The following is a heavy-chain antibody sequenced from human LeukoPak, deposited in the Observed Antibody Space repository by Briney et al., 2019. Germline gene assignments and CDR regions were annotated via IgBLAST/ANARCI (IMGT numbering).Heavy chain of an antibody. J-gene: IGHJ4*02. D-gene: IGHD6-13*01. CDR2: FYHGGSS. CDR1: GYSISSGYY. V-gene: IGHV4-38-2*02. CDR3: ARVTTSSWFESYFDY. Sequence: PSETLSLTCTVSGYSISSGYYWGWIRQPPGKGLEWIGNFYHGGSSYYNQSLKSRVTMSGDTSKNQFSLNLSSVTAADTAVYYCARVTTSSWFESYFDYWGQGTLVTVSS.